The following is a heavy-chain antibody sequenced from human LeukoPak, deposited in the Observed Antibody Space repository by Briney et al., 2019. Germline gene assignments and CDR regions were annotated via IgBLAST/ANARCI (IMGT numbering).Heavy chain of an antibody. CDR2: ITSRGSTI. D-gene: IGHD3-22*01. Sequence: LSLTCAVSGGSISSSNWWSWVRQAPGKGLEWVSYITSRGSTIYYADSVKGRFTMSRDNAKNSLYLQMSSLRAEDTAVYYCATSSAYYYFDFDYWGQGTLVTVSS. V-gene: IGHV3-48*03. CDR3: ATSSAYYYFDFDY. CDR1: GGSISSSN. J-gene: IGHJ4*02.